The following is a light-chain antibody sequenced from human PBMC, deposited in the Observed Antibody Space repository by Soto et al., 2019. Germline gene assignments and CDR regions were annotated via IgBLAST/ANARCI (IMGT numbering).Light chain of an antibody. V-gene: IGKV3-20*01. Sequence: EIVLTQSPATLSLSPGERATLSCRASQSISSSYLAWYQQKPDQTPRLLIYGASSRATGIPDRFSGRGSGTDFTLSISRLEPEDFAVYYCQQYAGSLWTFGQGTKVDIK. CDR2: GAS. J-gene: IGKJ1*01. CDR1: QSISSSY. CDR3: QQYAGSLWT.